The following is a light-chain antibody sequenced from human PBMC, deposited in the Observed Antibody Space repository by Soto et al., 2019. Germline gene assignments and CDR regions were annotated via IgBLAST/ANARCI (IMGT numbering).Light chain of an antibody. J-gene: IGKJ1*01. CDR1: ESLSSD. CDR2: GAS. Sequence: EIVMTQSPATLSVSPGERATLSCRASESLSSDLAWYHQKPRQAPRLLIYGASTRATGIPARFSGSGSGTEFTLTINSLQSEDVAVYYCQQYNNWPRTFGQGTKVDIK. V-gene: IGKV3-15*01. CDR3: QQYNNWPRT.